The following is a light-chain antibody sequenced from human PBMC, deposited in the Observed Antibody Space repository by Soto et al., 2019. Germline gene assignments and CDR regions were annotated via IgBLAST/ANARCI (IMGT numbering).Light chain of an antibody. CDR1: QSVRTY. Sequence: EIVLTQSPATVSLSPGERATLSCRASQSVRTYLAWFQQKPGQAPRLLIYDASNRATGIPARFSGSGSGTDFTLTISILEPEDSAVYYCQQRNNLVTFGGGTRVETK. CDR2: DAS. CDR3: QQRNNLVT. V-gene: IGKV3-11*01. J-gene: IGKJ4*01.